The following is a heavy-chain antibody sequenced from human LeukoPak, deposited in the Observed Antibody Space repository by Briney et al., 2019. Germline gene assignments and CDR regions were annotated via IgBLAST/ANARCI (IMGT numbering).Heavy chain of an antibody. J-gene: IGHJ4*02. V-gene: IGHV4-61*02. CDR1: GGSISSGSYY. Sequence: SETLSLTCTVSGGSISSGSYYWSWIRQPAGKGLEWIGRMYMSGSSNYNPSLKSRVTMSVDTSKNQFSLKVSSVTAADTAMYYCARDLYCSGGSCDSGGPYYFDFWGQGTLVTVSS. CDR3: ARDLYCSGGSCDSGGPYYFDF. D-gene: IGHD2-15*01. CDR2: MYMSGSS.